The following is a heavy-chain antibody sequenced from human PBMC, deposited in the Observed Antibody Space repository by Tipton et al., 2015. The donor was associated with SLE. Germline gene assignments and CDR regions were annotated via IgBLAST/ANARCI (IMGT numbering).Heavy chain of an antibody. Sequence: QSGPEAKKPGASVKVSCKASGYTLTSYAMHWARKDPGQRLEWMGWINAGNGNTKYSQKFQGRVTITRDTSASTAYMELSSLRSEDTAVYYCAGGITDYYHYMDVWGKGTTVTVSS. CDR3: AGGITDYYHYMDV. CDR2: INAGNGNT. D-gene: IGHD1-26*01. V-gene: IGHV1-3*01. CDR1: GYTLTSYA. J-gene: IGHJ6*03.